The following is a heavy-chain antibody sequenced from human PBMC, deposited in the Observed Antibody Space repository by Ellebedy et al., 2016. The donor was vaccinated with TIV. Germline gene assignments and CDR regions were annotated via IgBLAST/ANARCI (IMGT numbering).Heavy chain of an antibody. CDR1: GFDFKNFA. J-gene: IGHJ5*02. D-gene: IGHD1-26*01. V-gene: IGHV3-23*01. CDR2: ISGFGDRT. CDR3: AKDRGSGTYENWFNP. Sequence: GGSLRLXXTASGFDFKNFAMNWVRETPGKGLGWVSGISGFGDRTYYADSVKGRFTISRDNSRDTLYLQMNSLNVDDTAVYYCAKDRGSGTYENWFNPWGQGALVTVSP.